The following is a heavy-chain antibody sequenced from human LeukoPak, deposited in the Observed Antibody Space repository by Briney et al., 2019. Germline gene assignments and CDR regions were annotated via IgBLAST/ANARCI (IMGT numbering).Heavy chain of an antibody. CDR3: ARDILVGATNGFDY. J-gene: IGHJ4*02. CDR2: ISAYNGNT. CDR1: GYTFTSYG. D-gene: IGHD1-26*01. Sequence: ASVKVSCKASGYTFTSYGISWVRQAPGQGLEGMGWISAYNGNTNYAQKLQGRVTMTTDTSTSTAYMELRSLRSDDTAVYYCARDILVGATNGFDYWGQGTLVTVSS. V-gene: IGHV1-18*01.